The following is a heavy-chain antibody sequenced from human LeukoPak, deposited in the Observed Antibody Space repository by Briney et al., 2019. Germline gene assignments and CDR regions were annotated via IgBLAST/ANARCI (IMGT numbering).Heavy chain of an antibody. CDR3: ARSLHYYDSSGPFDY. V-gene: IGHV3-9*01. CDR1: GFTFDDYA. Sequence: PGGSLRLSCAASGFTFDDYAMHWVRQAPGKGLEWVSGISWNSGSIGYADSVKGRFTISRDNAKNSLYLQMNSLRAEDTALYYCARSLHYYDSSGPFDYWGQGTLVTVSS. CDR2: ISWNSGSI. D-gene: IGHD3-22*01. J-gene: IGHJ4*02.